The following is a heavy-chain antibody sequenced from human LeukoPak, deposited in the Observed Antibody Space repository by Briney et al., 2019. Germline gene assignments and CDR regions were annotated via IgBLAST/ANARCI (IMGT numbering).Heavy chain of an antibody. CDR3: ARPAVAGYYYMDV. Sequence: ASVKVSCKASGYTFTDYYMHWVRQAPGQGLEWMGRMNPNSGGANYAQKFQDRVTMTWDTSINTAYMELSRLRSDDTAVYYCARPAVAGYYYMDVWGKGTTVTVSS. V-gene: IGHV1-2*06. CDR2: MNPNSGGA. J-gene: IGHJ6*03. CDR1: GYTFTDYY. D-gene: IGHD6-19*01.